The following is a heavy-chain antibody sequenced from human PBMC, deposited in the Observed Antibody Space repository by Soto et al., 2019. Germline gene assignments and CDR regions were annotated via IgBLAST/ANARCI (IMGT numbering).Heavy chain of an antibody. J-gene: IGHJ3*02. Sequence: PGGSLRLSCAASGFSFRDYWVTWVRQAPGKGLDWVANIKQDGSEKYYLDSLKGRFTISRDNAKNSLYLQMNSPRADDTALYYCARWSRIAAAGSDAFDIWGQGTMVTVSS. D-gene: IGHD6-13*01. CDR1: GFSFRDYW. V-gene: IGHV3-7*03. CDR3: ARWSRIAAAGSDAFDI. CDR2: IKQDGSEK.